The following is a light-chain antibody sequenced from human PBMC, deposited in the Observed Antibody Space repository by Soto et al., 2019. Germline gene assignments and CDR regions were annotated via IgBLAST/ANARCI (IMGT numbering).Light chain of an antibody. CDR1: QTIDTN. Sequence: EIVMTQSPATLSVSPGERVTLSCRASQTIDTNLAWYQQKPGQAPRLLIFGASTRATGIPARFSGSGSGTEFSLTITSLQSEDFALYYCQQYNNRPPWTFGQGTKVDI. V-gene: IGKV3-15*01. CDR3: QQYNNRPPWT. J-gene: IGKJ1*01. CDR2: GAS.